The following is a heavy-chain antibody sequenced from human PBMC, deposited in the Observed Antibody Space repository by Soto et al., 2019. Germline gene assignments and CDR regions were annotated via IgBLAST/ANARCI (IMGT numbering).Heavy chain of an antibody. D-gene: IGHD3-10*01. V-gene: IGHV3-20*01. CDR3: AREGFYYGSGSYLRYYYYYYMDV. CDR2: INWNGGSR. J-gene: IGHJ6*03. CDR1: GFTLEDYG. Sequence: PGGSLSLSCAASGFTLEDYGMSWVRQAPGKGLEWVSGINWNGGSRGYADSVKGRSTTSRDNAKNSMYLQMNSMRAEDTALYHCAREGFYYGSGSYLRYYYYYYMDVWGKGTTVTVSS.